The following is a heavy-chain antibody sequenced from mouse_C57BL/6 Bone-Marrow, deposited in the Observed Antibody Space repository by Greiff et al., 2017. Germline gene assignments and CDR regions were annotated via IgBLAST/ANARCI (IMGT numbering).Heavy chain of an antibody. CDR3: ARGTTVVSIDY. CDR1: GYTFTDYY. V-gene: IGHV1-19*01. J-gene: IGHJ2*01. CDR2: INPYNGGT. Sequence: DVQLQESGPVLVKPGASVKMSCKASGYTFTDYYMNWVKQSHGKSLEWIGVINPYNGGTSYNQKFKGKATLTVDKSSSTAYMELNSLTSEDSAVYYCARGTTVVSIDYWGQGTTLTVSS. D-gene: IGHD1-1*01.